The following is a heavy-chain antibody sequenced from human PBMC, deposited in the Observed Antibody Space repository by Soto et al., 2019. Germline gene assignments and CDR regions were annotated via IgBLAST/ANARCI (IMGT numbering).Heavy chain of an antibody. CDR1: GGSISSRSYY. D-gene: IGHD4-17*01. V-gene: IGHV4-39*07. CDR3: ARASTTVTTLDY. J-gene: IGHJ4*02. Sequence: SETLSLTCTVSGGSISSRSYYWGWIRQPPGKGLEWIGSMYYTGSAYYNPSLKSRATISVDTSKNQFSLKLSSVTAADTAVYYCARASTTVTTLDYWGQGTLVTVSS. CDR2: MYYTGSA.